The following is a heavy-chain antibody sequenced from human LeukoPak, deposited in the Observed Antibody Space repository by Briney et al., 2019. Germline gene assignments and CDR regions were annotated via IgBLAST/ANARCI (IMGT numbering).Heavy chain of an antibody. J-gene: IGHJ4*02. Sequence: SETLSSPAVSMVGPSVVTTGAGSASPPEKGLEWIGEIDHSGSTNYNPSLKSRVTISVDTSKNQFSLKLSSATAADTAVYYCARVYSNSWPGYYFDYWGQGTLVTVSS. CDR3: ARVYSNSWPGYYFDY. CDR1: VGPSVVTT. CDR2: IDHSGST. D-gene: IGHD6-13*01. V-gene: IGHV4-34*01.